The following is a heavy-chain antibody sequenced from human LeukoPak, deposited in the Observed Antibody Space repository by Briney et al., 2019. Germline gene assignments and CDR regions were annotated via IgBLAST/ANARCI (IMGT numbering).Heavy chain of an antibody. CDR2: ISHKGGT. V-gene: IGHV4-34*01. Sequence: SETLSLTCAVYGGSFSGYYWSWIRQPPGKGLEWIGEISHKGGTNYNPSVKSRLTISVDTSRNQFSLKLTSVTAADTAVYPCAREWASRRGAFDVWGQGTLVTVSS. J-gene: IGHJ3*01. CDR1: GGSFSGYY. CDR3: AREWASRRGAFDV. D-gene: IGHD1-26*01.